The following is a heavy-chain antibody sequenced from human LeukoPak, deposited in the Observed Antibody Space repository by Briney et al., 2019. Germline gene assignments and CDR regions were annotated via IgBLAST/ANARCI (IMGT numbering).Heavy chain of an antibody. CDR2: ISSSGSTI. D-gene: IGHD4-17*01. V-gene: IGHV3-11*01. Sequence: PGGSLRLSCAASGFTFSDYYMSWIRQAPGKGLEWGSYISSSGSTIYYADSVKGRFTISRDNAKNSLYLQMNSLRAEHTAVYYCARERAGLYGDYVFDYWGQGTLVTVSS. CDR3: ARERAGLYGDYVFDY. J-gene: IGHJ4*02. CDR1: GFTFSDYY.